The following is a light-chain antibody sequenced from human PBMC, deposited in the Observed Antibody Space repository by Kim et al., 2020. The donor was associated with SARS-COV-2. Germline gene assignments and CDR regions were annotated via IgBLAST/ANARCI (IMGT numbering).Light chain of an antibody. CDR3: QHYGSSPPDT. CDR1: QSVSSSY. CDR2: GTS. V-gene: IGKV3-20*01. J-gene: IGKJ2*01. Sequence: SPGERATLSCRASQSVSSSYLAWYQQKPGQAPRLLIYGTSKRGAGIPDRFSGSGSGTDFTLTISRLEPEDSAVYYCQHYGSSPPDTFGQGTKLEI.